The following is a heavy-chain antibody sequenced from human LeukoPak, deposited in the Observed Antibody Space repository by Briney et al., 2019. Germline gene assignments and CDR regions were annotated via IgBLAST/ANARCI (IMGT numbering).Heavy chain of an antibody. CDR3: ARVSFSVVAPYFDY. CDR1: GYTFTSYG. Sequence: GASVKVSCKASGYTFTSYGISWVRQAPGQGLEWMGWISAYNGNTNYAQKLQGRVTMTTDTSTSTAYMELRSLRSDDTAVYYCARVSFSVVAPYFDYWGQGTLVTVSS. V-gene: IGHV1-18*01. J-gene: IGHJ4*02. CDR2: ISAYNGNT. D-gene: IGHD2-15*01.